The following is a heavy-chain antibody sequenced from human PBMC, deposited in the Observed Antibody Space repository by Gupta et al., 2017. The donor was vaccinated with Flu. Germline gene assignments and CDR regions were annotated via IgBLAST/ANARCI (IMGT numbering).Heavy chain of an antibody. D-gene: IGHD6-19*01. CDR1: GFTFSTYW. Sequence: EVQLVESGGGVVQPGGSLRLSSAASGFTFSTYWMHWVRQAPGQGLKGVSRVKTDGGYTSNVDSVKGRFTISRDNAKNTVYLQMNSLRAEDTAVYYCGRGSSGWNGMDVWGQGTTVTVSS. CDR2: VKTDGGYT. J-gene: IGHJ6*02. CDR3: GRGSSGWNGMDV. V-gene: IGHV3-74*01.